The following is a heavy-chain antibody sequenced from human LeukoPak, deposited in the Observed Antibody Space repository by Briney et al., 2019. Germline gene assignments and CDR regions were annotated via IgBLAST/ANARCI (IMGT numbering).Heavy chain of an antibody. CDR2: ISSSSSYI. D-gene: IGHD5-12*01. V-gene: IGHV3-21*01. J-gene: IGHJ4*02. CDR3: ARVIPWLKVGDY. Sequence: GGSLRLSCAASGFTFSSYSMNWVRQAPGKGPEWVSSISSSSSYIYYADSVKGRFTISRDNAKNSLYLQMNSLRAEDTAVYYCARVIPWLKVGDYWGQGTLVTVSS. CDR1: GFTFSSYS.